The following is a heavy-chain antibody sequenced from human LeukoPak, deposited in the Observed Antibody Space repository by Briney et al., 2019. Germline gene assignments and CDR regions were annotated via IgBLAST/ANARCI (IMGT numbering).Heavy chain of an antibody. V-gene: IGHV3-48*03. J-gene: IGHJ3*02. CDR3: AKDGRRGYSGYDSPVNAFGI. D-gene: IGHD5-12*01. Sequence: GGSLRLSCAASGFTFSSYEMNWVRQAPGKGLGWVSYISRRGSTIHYADSVKGRFTISRDNAKNSLYLQMNSLRAEDTAVYYCAKDGRRGYSGYDSPVNAFGIWGQGTMVTVSS. CDR2: ISRRGSTI. CDR1: GFTFSSYE.